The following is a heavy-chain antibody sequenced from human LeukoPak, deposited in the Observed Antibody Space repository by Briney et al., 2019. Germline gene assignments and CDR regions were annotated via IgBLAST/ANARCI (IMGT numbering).Heavy chain of an antibody. D-gene: IGHD2-15*01. J-gene: IGHJ5*02. V-gene: IGHV4-39*07. CDR1: GGSIRSSGYY. Sequence: SETLSLTCTVSGGSIRSSGYYWGWIRQPPGKGLEWIGRIYTSGSTNYNPSLKSRVTMSVDTSKNQFSLKLSSVTAADTAVYYCARGGYCSGGSCYRAKYNWFDPWGQGTLVTVSS. CDR2: IYTSGST. CDR3: ARGGYCSGGSCYRAKYNWFDP.